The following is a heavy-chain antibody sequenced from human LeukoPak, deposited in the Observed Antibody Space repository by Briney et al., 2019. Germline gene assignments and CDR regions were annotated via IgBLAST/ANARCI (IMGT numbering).Heavy chain of an antibody. J-gene: IGHJ4*02. CDR1: GASVSGSNYY. Sequence: SETLSLTCAVSGASVSGSNYYWGWIRQPPGKGLEWIGNIYSSGSTYYNASLQSRVTISIDTSKNQFSLRLNSVTAADPAMYYCAKGGGYGLIDYWGQGTRVTVSS. D-gene: IGHD1-26*01. CDR3: AKGGGYGLIDY. V-gene: IGHV4-39*07. CDR2: IYSSGST.